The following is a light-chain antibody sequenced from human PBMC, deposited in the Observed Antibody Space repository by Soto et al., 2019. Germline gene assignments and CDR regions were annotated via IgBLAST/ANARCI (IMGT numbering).Light chain of an antibody. CDR3: QQYNGYSRT. Sequence: DIQMTQSPSALSASVGDRVTITCRASQSIKTWLAWYQRKPGRAPNLLIYDASNLESGVPSRFSGSGSGTEFTLTISSMQPDDFATFYCQQYNGYSRTFGQGTKVDI. CDR2: DAS. J-gene: IGKJ1*01. CDR1: QSIKTW. V-gene: IGKV1-5*01.